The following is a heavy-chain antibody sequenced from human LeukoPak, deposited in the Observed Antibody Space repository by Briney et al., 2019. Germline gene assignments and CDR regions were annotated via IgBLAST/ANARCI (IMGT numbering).Heavy chain of an antibody. CDR2: IRDDGTNK. CDR3: AKDRDYGDYPSAYYYYMDV. CDR1: GFTFSTYG. D-gene: IGHD4-17*01. Sequence: GGPLRLSCAASGFTFSTYGIHWVRQAPGKGLEWVAFIRDDGTNKWYADSVKGRFTISRDNSKNMLYLQMNSLRAEDTAVYHCAKDRDYGDYPSAYYYYMDVWGKGTTVTVSS. V-gene: IGHV3-30*02. J-gene: IGHJ6*03.